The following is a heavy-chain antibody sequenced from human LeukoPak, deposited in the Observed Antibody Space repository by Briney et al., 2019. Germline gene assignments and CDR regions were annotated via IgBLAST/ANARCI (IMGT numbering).Heavy chain of an antibody. CDR2: INPNSGGT. CDR1: GYTFTGYF. J-gene: IGHJ4*02. Sequence: ASVKVSCMASGYTFTGYFMHWVRQAPGQGLEWMGWINPNSGGTNYAQKFQGRVTMTRDTSISTAYMELSRLRSDDTAVYYCARAVDYYGSGSYYNPLDYWGQGTLVTVSS. CDR3: ARAVDYYGSGSYYNPLDY. D-gene: IGHD3-10*01. V-gene: IGHV1-2*02.